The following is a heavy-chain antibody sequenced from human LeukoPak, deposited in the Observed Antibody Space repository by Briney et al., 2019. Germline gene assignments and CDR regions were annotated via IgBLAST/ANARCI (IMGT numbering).Heavy chain of an antibody. J-gene: IGHJ4*02. V-gene: IGHV5-51*01. Sequence: GESLKISCKGSGYTFTTYWIGWVRQMPGKGLEWMGIIYPGDSDTRYSPSLQGQVTISVDKSINTAYLQWSSLEASDTAMYYCARPITYCSSTSCSFDYWGQGTLVTVSS. CDR3: ARPITYCSSTSCSFDY. CDR2: IYPGDSDT. D-gene: IGHD2-2*01. CDR1: GYTFTTYW.